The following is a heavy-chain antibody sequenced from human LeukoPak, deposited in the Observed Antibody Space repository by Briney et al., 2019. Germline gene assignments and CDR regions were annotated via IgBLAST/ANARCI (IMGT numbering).Heavy chain of an antibody. CDR1: GFTVSSYS. Sequence: GGSLRLSCAVSGFTVSSYSMNWVRQAPGKGLEWVSYISSSSSTIYYADSVKGRFTISRDNAKNSLYLQMNSLRAEDAAVYYCARDHVGYGEDYWGQGTLVTVSS. D-gene: IGHD4-17*01. J-gene: IGHJ4*02. CDR2: ISSSSSTI. CDR3: ARDHVGYGEDY. V-gene: IGHV3-48*04.